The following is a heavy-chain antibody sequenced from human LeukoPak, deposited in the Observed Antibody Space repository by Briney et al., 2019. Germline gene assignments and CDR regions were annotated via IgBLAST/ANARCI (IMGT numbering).Heavy chain of an antibody. CDR3: ARDPYYYDSSGPDVFDI. V-gene: IGHV4-59*01. Sequence: SETLSLTCTVSGGSITSYHWSWIRQPPEKGLKWIGYIYYTGSTNYNPSLRSRVTISIDTSKNQFSLKLSSVTAADTAVYYCARDPYYYDSSGPDVFDIWGQGTMVTVSS. D-gene: IGHD3-22*01. CDR1: GGSITSYH. CDR2: IYYTGST. J-gene: IGHJ3*02.